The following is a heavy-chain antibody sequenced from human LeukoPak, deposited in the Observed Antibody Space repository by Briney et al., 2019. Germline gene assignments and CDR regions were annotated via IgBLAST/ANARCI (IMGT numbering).Heavy chain of an antibody. J-gene: IGHJ3*02. V-gene: IGHV4-31*03. CDR2: IYYSGST. CDR3: AGGRRYDSSGYSTRGTFDI. Sequence: PSQTLSLTCTVSGGSISSGGYYWSWIRQHPGKGLEWIGYIYYSGSTYYNPSLKSRVTISVDTSKNQFSLKLSSVTAADTAVYYCAGGRRYDSSGYSTRGTFDIWGQGTMVTVSS. D-gene: IGHD3-22*01. CDR1: GGSISSGGYY.